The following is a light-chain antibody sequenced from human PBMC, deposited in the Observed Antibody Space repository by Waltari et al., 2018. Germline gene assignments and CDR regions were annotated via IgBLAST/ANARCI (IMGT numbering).Light chain of an antibody. Sequence: QLVLTQSPSASASLGASVKPTCTLSSWHRSNLNAWPPQQPGTGPRYLMKVNSDGSHRKGDDIPDRFSGSSSGAERYLTISSLQSEDEADYYCETGGHGTWVFGGGTKLTVL. J-gene: IGLJ3*02. V-gene: IGLV4-69*01. CDR1: SWHRSNL. CDR2: VNSDGSH. CDR3: ETGGHGTWV.